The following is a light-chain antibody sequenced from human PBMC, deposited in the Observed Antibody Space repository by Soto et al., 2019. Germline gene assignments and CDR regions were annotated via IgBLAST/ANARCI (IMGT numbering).Light chain of an antibody. J-gene: IGKJ5*01. CDR2: DAS. Sequence: EIVLTQSPATLSLSPGERATLSCRASQSVSSYLAWYQQKPGQAPRLLIYDASNRATGIPARFSGSGSGTDITLTISSLAPEDFAVYYCQQRSNWITFGQGTRLEIK. CDR1: QSVSSY. CDR3: QQRSNWIT. V-gene: IGKV3-11*01.